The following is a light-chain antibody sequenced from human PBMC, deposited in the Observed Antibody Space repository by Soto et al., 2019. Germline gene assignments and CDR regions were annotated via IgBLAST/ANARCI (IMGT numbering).Light chain of an antibody. V-gene: IGKV2-30*02. CDR3: MQGTHWPYT. CDR1: QGLLHSHGATF. J-gene: IGKJ2*01. Sequence: DVVMTQSPLSLPVTLGQPASISCRSSQGLLHSHGATFLSWFQQRPGQSPRRLIYQVSNRDSGVPDRFSGSGSGTDFTLTISRVEAEDVGIYYCMQGTHWPYTFGQGTKLEI. CDR2: QVS.